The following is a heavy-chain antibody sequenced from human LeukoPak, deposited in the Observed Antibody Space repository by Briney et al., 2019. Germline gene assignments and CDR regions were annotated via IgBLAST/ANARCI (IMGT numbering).Heavy chain of an antibody. V-gene: IGHV3-30-3*01. CDR1: GFTFSSYA. J-gene: IGHJ6*02. CDR2: ISYDGSNK. CDR3: ARDRAGSSSEKDNYYYYGMDV. D-gene: IGHD6-6*01. Sequence: GRSLRLSCAASGFTFSSYAMHWVRQAPGKGLEWVAVISYDGSNKYYADSVKGRFTISRDNSKNTLYLQMSSLRAEDTAVYYCARDRAGSSSEKDNYYYYGMDVWGQGTTVTVSS.